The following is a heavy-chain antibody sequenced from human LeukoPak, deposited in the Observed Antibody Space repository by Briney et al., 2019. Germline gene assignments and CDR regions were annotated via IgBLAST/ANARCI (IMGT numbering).Heavy chain of an antibody. J-gene: IGHJ4*02. D-gene: IGHD3-10*01. CDR1: GASISSYY. CDR2: GSTSGST. V-gene: IGHV4-4*07. CDR3: ARDSYFGSGNYYIDY. Sequence: KPSETVSLTCTVSGASISSYYWSWIRQPAGKGLEWIGRGSTSGSTNYNPSLKSRVTMSVETSKNRFSLKLSSVTAADTAVYYCARDSYFGSGNYYIDYWGQGTLVTVSS.